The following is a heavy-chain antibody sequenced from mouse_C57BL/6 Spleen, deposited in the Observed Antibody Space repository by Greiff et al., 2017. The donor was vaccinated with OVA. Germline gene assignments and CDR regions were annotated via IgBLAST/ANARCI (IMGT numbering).Heavy chain of an antibody. CDR1: GFTFSSYA. J-gene: IGHJ3*01. CDR2: ISSGGDYI. D-gene: IGHD1-1*01. V-gene: IGHV5-9-1*02. Sequence: EVKLVESGEGLVKPGGSLKLSCAASGFTFSSYAMSWVRQTPEKRLEWVAYISSGGDYIYYADTVKGRFTISRDNARNTLYLQMSSLKSEDTAMYYCTRERDYYGSSAFAYWGQGTLVTVSA. CDR3: TRERDYYGSSAFAY.